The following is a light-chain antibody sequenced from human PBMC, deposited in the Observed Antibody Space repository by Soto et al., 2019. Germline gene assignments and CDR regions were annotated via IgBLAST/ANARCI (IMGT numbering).Light chain of an antibody. CDR1: QSVRSY. CDR2: DAS. Sequence: EIVLTQSPATLSLSPGERATLSCRASQSVRSYLAWYQQRPGQAPRLLIYDASNRATGIPARVSGSGSGTDFTLTISSLEPEDFAVYYCQQRSSWPSTFGQGTRLEIK. V-gene: IGKV3-11*01. J-gene: IGKJ5*01. CDR3: QQRSSWPST.